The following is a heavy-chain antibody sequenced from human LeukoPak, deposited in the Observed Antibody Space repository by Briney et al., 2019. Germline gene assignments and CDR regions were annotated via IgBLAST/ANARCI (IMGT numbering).Heavy chain of an antibody. D-gene: IGHD5-24*01. J-gene: IGHJ5*02. CDR3: ARGKGAGYWGFDP. CDR2: IYSGGST. Sequence: GGSLRLSCAASGFTVSSNYMSWVRQAPGKGLEWVSVIYSGGSTYYADSVKGRFTISRDNSKNTLYLQMNSLRAEDTAVYYCARGKGAGYWGFDPWGQGTLVTVSS. CDR1: GFTVSSNY. V-gene: IGHV3-53*01.